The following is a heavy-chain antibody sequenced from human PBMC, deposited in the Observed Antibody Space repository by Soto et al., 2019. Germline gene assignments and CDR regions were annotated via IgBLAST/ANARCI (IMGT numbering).Heavy chain of an antibody. D-gene: IGHD3-16*01. CDR3: VSKLGPYYYGLDV. V-gene: IGHV4-4*02. J-gene: IGHJ6*02. CDR2: IYHTGIA. CDR1: GDSITNNHW. Sequence: SETLSLTXTVYGDSITNNHWWSWVRQPPGKGPELIGEIYHTGIANYNPSLESRVAFSVDKSKNQFSLSLTSVTAADTAVYYCVSKLGPYYYGLDVWGQGTTVTVSS.